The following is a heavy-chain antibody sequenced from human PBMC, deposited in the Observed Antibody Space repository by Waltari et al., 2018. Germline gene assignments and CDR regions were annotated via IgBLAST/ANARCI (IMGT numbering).Heavy chain of an antibody. V-gene: IGHV4-4*07. CDR1: GGSVTGAN. CDR2: IFASGGT. D-gene: IGHD3-3*01. CDR3: ARGNYGFFSGHYSDL. J-gene: IGHJ5*02. Sequence: QVELQESGPGLVKPSETLSLTCTVSGGSVTGANWSWVRQPAGKGLEWIGRIFASGGTDYNPSFKSRVTMSVDTSKNEFSLRLTSVTAADTAVYYCARGNYGFFSGHYSDLWGRGTRVTVSS.